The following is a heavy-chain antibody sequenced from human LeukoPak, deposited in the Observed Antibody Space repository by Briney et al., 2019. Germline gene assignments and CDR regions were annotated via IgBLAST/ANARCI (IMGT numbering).Heavy chain of an antibody. CDR1: GVSFSSGGYY. Sequence: SQTLSLTCSVSGVSFSSGGYYWGWIRQHPGKGLEWIGYIHYSGSTYYNPSLKSRLTISIDTSKNQCSLTLSSVTAADTAVYFCPRDNGRDWLDPWGQGTLVTVSS. CDR2: IHYSGST. D-gene: IGHD2-15*01. CDR3: PRDNGRDWLDP. V-gene: IGHV4-31*03. J-gene: IGHJ5*02.